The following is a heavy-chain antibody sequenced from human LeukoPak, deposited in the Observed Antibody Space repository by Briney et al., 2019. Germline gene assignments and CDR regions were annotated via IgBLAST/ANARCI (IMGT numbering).Heavy chain of an antibody. CDR2: INPNSGGT. V-gene: IGHV1-2*02. J-gene: IGHJ4*02. D-gene: IGHD3-22*01. CDR1: GDTFTAYY. Sequence: ASVKVSCKASGDTFTAYYMHWVRQAPGQGLEWMGCINPNSGGTKYAQKFQGRVTMTRDTSINTAYMELSRLRSDDTAVYYCARDLTHRRNYDNSGYQIVPAFWGQGTLVTVSS. CDR3: ARDLTHRRNYDNSGYQIVPAF.